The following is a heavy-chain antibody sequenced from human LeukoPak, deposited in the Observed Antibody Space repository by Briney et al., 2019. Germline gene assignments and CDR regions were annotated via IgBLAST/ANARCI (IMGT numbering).Heavy chain of an antibody. CDR2: INHSGST. V-gene: IGHV4-34*01. Sequence: SETLSLTCAVYGGSFSGYYWSWIRQPPGKGLEWIGEINHSGSTNYNPSLKSRVTMSVDTSKNQFSLKLSSVTAADTAVYYCARGGEKYYFDYWGQGTLVTVSS. CDR3: ARGGEKYYFDY. D-gene: IGHD3-10*01. J-gene: IGHJ4*02. CDR1: GGSFSGYY.